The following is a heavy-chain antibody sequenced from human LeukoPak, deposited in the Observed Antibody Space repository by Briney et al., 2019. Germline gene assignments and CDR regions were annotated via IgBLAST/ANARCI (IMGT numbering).Heavy chain of an antibody. D-gene: IGHD3-9*01. V-gene: IGHV3-30*04. CDR1: GFTFSSYA. CDR3: ATLHYYDILTHYFDD. CDR2: ISYDGSNK. Sequence: GGSLRLSCAASGFTFSSYAMHWVRQAPGKGLEWVAVISYDGSNKYYADSVKGRFTISRDNSKNTLYLQMNSLRAEDTAVYYCATLHYYDILTHYFDDWGQGTLVTVSS. J-gene: IGHJ4*02.